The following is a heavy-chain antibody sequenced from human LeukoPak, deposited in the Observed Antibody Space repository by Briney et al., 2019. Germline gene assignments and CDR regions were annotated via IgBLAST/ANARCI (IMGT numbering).Heavy chain of an antibody. CDR3: ARVSSSWYQDWYFDL. CDR2: IHYSGST. J-gene: IGHJ2*01. D-gene: IGHD6-13*01. CDR1: GGSISSYY. Sequence: PSETLSLTCTVSGGSISSYYWSWIRQPPGKGLEWIGYIHYSGSTNYNPSLKSRVTISVDTSKKQFSLKLSSVTAADTAVYYCARVSSSWYQDWYFDLWGRGTLVTVSS. V-gene: IGHV4-59*12.